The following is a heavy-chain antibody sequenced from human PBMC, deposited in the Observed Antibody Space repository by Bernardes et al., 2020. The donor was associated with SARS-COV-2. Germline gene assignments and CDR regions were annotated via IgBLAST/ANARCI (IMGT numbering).Heavy chain of an antibody. D-gene: IGHD5-12*01. CDR1: GGTFSSYA. CDR3: ANGGVDGYRKSAPFDY. J-gene: IGHJ4*02. CDR2: IIPIFGTA. V-gene: IGHV1-69*13. Sequence: SVKVSCKASGGTFSSYAISWVRQAPGQGLEWMGGIIPIFGTANYAQKFQGRVTITADESTSTAYMELSSLRSEDTAVYYCANGGVDGYRKSAPFDYWGQGTLVTVSS.